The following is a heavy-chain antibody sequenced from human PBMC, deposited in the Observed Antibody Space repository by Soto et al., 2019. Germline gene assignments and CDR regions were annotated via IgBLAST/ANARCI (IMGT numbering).Heavy chain of an antibody. D-gene: IGHD3-3*01. Sequence: LRLSCAASGFTFSNAWMSWVRQAPGKGLEWVGRIKSKTDGGTTDYAAPVKGRFTISRDDSKNTLYLQMNSLKTEDTAVYYCTTDPQLLRFLEWLPDHYYYYGMDVWGQGTTVTVSS. CDR1: GFTFSNAW. CDR3: TTDPQLLRFLEWLPDHYYYYGMDV. CDR2: IKSKTDGGTT. J-gene: IGHJ6*02. V-gene: IGHV3-15*01.